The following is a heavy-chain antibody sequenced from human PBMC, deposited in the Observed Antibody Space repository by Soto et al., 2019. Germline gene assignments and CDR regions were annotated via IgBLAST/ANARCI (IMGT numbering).Heavy chain of an antibody. D-gene: IGHD6-19*01. CDR1: GYTFTSYG. V-gene: IGHV1-18*01. CDR2: ISAYNGNT. J-gene: IGHJ4*02. Sequence: QVQLVQSGAEVKKPGASVKVSCKASGYTFTSYGISWVRQATGQGLEWMGWISAYNGNTNYAQKLQGRVTMTTDTSTSTDYMEVRSRRSDDTAVYYCARELSVGLVDYWGQGTLVTVSS. CDR3: ARELSVGLVDY.